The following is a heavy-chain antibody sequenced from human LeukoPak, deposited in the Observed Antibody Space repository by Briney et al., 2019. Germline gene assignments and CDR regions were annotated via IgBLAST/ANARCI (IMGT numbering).Heavy chain of an antibody. D-gene: IGHD3-3*01. J-gene: IGHJ6*03. V-gene: IGHV3-23*01. CDR2: ISGSGGST. Sequence: GGSLRLSCAVSGFTFSSYAMSWVRQAPGEGLEWVSAISGSGGSTYYADSVKGRFTISRDNSKNTLYLQMNSLRAEDTAVYYCAKPLASDYDFWSGSSNYYYYYYMDVWGKGTTVTVSS. CDR1: GFTFSSYA. CDR3: AKPLASDYDFWSGSSNYYYYYYMDV.